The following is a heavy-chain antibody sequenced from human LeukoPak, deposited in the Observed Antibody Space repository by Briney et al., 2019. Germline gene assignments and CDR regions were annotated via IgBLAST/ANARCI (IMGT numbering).Heavy chain of an antibody. J-gene: IGHJ4*02. CDR2: INPNSGGT. D-gene: IGHD1-26*01. V-gene: IGHV1-2*02. Sequence: ASVKVSCKASGYTFTGYYMHWVRQPPGQGLEWMGWINPNSGGTNYAQKFQGRVNMTRDTSISTAYMELSRLRSDDTAVYYCARGSRVWELPFYWGQGTLVTVSS. CDR3: ARGSRVWELPFY. CDR1: GYTFTGYY.